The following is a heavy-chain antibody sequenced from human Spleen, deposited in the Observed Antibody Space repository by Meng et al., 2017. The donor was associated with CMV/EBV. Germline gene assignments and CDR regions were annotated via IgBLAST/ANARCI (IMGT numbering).Heavy chain of an antibody. V-gene: IGHV1-2*02. CDR1: GNTLGEYY. D-gene: IGHD1-7*01. CDR3: AKGGTSSTGTATH. J-gene: IGHJ4*03. CDR2: INPTTGFT. Sequence: CKLYGNTLGEYYIPWVRQGPGQGLEWMGCINPTTGFTYYVQTFQGRVTMTTDTSISPAYMELSRLRSDDRAVYYCAKGGTSSTGTATHWGHGTLVTVSS.